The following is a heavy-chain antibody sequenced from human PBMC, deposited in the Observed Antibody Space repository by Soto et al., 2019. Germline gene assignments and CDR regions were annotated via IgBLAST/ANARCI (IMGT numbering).Heavy chain of an antibody. J-gene: IGHJ6*03. V-gene: IGHV3-11*01. Sequence: GGSLRLSCAASGFTFSDSFMSWSRQTPGKGLEWLSYISGRDGNIYYADSVRGRFTISRDNAKNSVYLQMNGLRAEDTAVYYCAGDQGPNYMAVWGKGTTVTVSS. CDR1: GFTFSDSF. CDR2: ISGRDGNI. CDR3: AGDQGPNYMAV.